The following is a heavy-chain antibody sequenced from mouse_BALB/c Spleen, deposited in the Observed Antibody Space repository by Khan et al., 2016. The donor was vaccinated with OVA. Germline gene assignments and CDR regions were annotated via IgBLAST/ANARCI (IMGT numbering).Heavy chain of an antibody. Sequence: QVQLQQSGAELARPGASVKLSCKASGYTFTSYWMQWVRQRPGQGLEWIGTIYPGDGDTRYTQKFKGKATLTADKSSSTAYMQLSSLTSEDSAVYYCANYRYDYFDYWGKGTTLTVSS. CDR3: ANYRYDYFDY. CDR2: IYPGDGDT. D-gene: IGHD2-14*01. V-gene: IGHV1-87*01. CDR1: GYTFTSYW. J-gene: IGHJ2*01.